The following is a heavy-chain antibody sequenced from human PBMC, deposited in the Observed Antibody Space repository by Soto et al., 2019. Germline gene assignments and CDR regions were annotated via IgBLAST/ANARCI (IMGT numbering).Heavy chain of an antibody. CDR3: AKEGEAFDI. CDR1: GFTFRNYA. CDR2: ISSDGRNK. Sequence: QVQLVESGGGVVQPGRSLRLSCAASGFTFRNYAIHWVRQAPGKGLEWVAVISSDGRNKDYADSVKGRFTISRDNSKNTLFLQMNSLRADDTALYYCAKEGEAFDIWGQGTMVTVSS. J-gene: IGHJ3*02. D-gene: IGHD3-16*01. V-gene: IGHV3-30*04.